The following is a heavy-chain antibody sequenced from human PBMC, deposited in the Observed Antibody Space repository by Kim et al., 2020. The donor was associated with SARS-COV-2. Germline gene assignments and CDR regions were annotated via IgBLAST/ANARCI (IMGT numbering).Heavy chain of an antibody. CDR3: AKDYDILTGYWLGPQGQFDY. J-gene: IGHJ4*02. Sequence: GGSLRLSCAASGFTFSSYAMSWVRQAPGKGLEWVSAISGSGGSTYYADSVKGRFTISRDNSKNTLYLQMNSLRAEDTAVYYCAKDYDILTGYWLGPQGQFDYWGQGTLVTVSS. V-gene: IGHV3-23*01. CDR1: GFTFSSYA. D-gene: IGHD3-9*01. CDR2: ISGSGGST.